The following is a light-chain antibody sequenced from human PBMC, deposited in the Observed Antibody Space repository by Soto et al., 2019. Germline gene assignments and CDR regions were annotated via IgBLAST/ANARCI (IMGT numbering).Light chain of an antibody. CDR2: DND. Sequence: QSVLTQPPSVSAAPGQTVTVSCFGTNSNIGNNYVAWYQQLPGTAPKLLIRDNDKRPSGIPDRFSGSKSGTSATLGISGLQTGDEADYYCATWDSSLTSVVFGGGTKVTVL. CDR1: NSNIGNNY. J-gene: IGLJ2*01. CDR3: ATWDSSLTSVV. V-gene: IGLV1-51*01.